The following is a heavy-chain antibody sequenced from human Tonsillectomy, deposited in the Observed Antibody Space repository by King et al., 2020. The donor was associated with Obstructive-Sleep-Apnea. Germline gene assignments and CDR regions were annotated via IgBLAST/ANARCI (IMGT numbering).Heavy chain of an antibody. Sequence: QLQESGPGLVKPSETLSLTCTVSGGSISSSSYYWGWIRQPPGKGLEWIGSIYYSGSTYYNPSLKSRVTISVDTSKNQFSLKLSSVTAADTAVYYCARGGLLWFGELSGSYYFDYWGQGTLVTVSS. V-gene: IGHV4-39*07. CDR3: ARGGLLWFGELSGSYYFDY. CDR1: GGSISSSSYY. J-gene: IGHJ4*02. D-gene: IGHD3-10*01. CDR2: IYYSGST.